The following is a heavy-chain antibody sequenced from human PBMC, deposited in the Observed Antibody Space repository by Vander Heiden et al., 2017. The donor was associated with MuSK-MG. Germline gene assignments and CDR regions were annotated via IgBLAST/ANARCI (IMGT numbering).Heavy chain of an antibody. CDR2: IIPMFNTA. CDR3: ARFPVGGDGHNFGTPQIGYDYNMDV. CDR1: DGNFLHYA. D-gene: IGHD3-16*01. V-gene: IGHV1-69*12. J-gene: IGHJ6*03. Sequence: QVHLVQSGPVMQKPGSSVALSCQASDGNFLHYAISWVRQAPGQGLEWMGGIIPMFNTANYAQRLQGRFTITADESTGTVYMGLSSLRSEDTAIYYCARFPVGGDGHNFGTPQIGYDYNMDVWGQGTTVIVTS.